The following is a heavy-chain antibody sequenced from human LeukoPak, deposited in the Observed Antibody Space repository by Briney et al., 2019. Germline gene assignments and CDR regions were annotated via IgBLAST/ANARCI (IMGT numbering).Heavy chain of an antibody. CDR2: INPNSGGT. CDR3: ARNAGGVVPAAPGLMDV. CDR1: GYTFTGYY. V-gene: IGHV1-2*02. Sequence: ASVKVSCKASGYTFTGYYMHWVRQAPGQGLEWMGWINPNSGGTNFAQNFQGRVTMTRDTSISTAYMELSRLRSDDTAVYYCARNAGGVVPAAPGLMDVWGKGTTVTISS. J-gene: IGHJ6*04. D-gene: IGHD2-2*01.